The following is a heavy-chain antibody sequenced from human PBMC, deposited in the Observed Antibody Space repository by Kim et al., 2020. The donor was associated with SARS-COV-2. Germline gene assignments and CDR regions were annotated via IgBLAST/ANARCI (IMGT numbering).Heavy chain of an antibody. V-gene: IGHV1-8*01. CDR1: GYTFTSYD. D-gene: IGHD3-22*01. CDR3: ARGIRLHGIVVVIPYYYYYMDV. CDR2: MNPNSGNT. Sequence: ASVKVSCKASGYTFTSYDINWVRQATGQGLEWMGWMNPNSGNTGYAQKFQGRVTMTRNTSISTAYMELSSLRSEDTAVYYCARGIRLHGIVVVIPYYYYYMDVWGKGTTVTVSS. J-gene: IGHJ6*03.